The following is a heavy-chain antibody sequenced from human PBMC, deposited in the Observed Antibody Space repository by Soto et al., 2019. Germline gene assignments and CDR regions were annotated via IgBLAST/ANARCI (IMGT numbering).Heavy chain of an antibody. CDR2: IYYSGRT. V-gene: IGHV4-59*08. Sequence: PSETLSLTCTVSGGSINNYYWSWIRQPPGKGLEWIGYIYYSGRTSYNPSLKSRVTISVDTSKNQFSLELSSVTAADTAVYYCATMGTPVTGLYYFDYWGQGTLVT. CDR1: GGSINNYY. CDR3: ATMGTPVTGLYYFDY. J-gene: IGHJ4*02. D-gene: IGHD4-17*01.